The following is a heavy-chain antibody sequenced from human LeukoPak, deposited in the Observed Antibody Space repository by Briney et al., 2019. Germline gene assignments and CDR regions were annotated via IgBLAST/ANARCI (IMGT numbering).Heavy chain of an antibody. J-gene: IGHJ4*02. V-gene: IGHV4-61*02. CDR2: IYTSGST. CDR3: ARETPVRGVIRPIDY. Sequence: SETLSLTCTVSGYSISSGYYWGWIRQPAGKGLEWIGRIYTSGSTNYNPSLKSRVTISVDTSKNQFSLKLSSVTAADTAVYYCARETPVRGVIRPIDYWGQGTLVTVSS. CDR1: GYSISSGYY. D-gene: IGHD3-10*02.